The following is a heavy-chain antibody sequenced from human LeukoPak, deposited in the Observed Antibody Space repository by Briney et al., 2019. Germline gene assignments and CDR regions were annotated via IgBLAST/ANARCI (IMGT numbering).Heavy chain of an antibody. V-gene: IGHV3-74*01. Sequence: GGSLRLSCVASGFTFSDQYMDWVRQAPGKGLVWVSRISRDGIITNYADSVKGRFTISRDNSKNTLYLQMNSLRAEDTAVYYCAKGSIAVAGNNWFDPWGQGTLVTVSS. CDR3: AKGSIAVAGNNWFDP. D-gene: IGHD6-19*01. CDR1: GFTFSDQY. CDR2: ISRDGIIT. J-gene: IGHJ5*02.